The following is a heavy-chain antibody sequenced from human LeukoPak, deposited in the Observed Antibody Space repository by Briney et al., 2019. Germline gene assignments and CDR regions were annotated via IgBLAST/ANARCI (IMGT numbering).Heavy chain of an antibody. D-gene: IGHD2-2*01. V-gene: IGHV1-46*01. Sequence: GASVKVSCKASGYTFTGYYMHWVRQAPGQGLEWMGIINPSGGTTTYAHKFQDRVTMTRDTSTSTVYMEVSSLRPEDTAVYYCARPTSIIPASNVYYYYYAMDVWGQGTTVTVSS. J-gene: IGHJ6*02. CDR1: GYTFTGYY. CDR3: ARPTSIIPASNVYYYYYAMDV. CDR2: INPSGGTT.